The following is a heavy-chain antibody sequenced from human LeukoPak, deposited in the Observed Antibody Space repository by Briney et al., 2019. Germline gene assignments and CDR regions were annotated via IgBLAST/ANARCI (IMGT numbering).Heavy chain of an antibody. CDR3: ARDLIRGGGIDY. J-gene: IGHJ4*02. V-gene: IGHV3-30*01. Sequence: GGSLRLSCAASGFTFSSYAVYWVRQAPGKGLGWVAVISYDGGNKYYADSVKGRFTISRDNSKNTLYLQMNSLRAEDTAVYYCARDLIRGGGIDYWGQGTLVTVSS. CDR1: GFTFSSYA. CDR2: ISYDGGNK. D-gene: IGHD2-15*01.